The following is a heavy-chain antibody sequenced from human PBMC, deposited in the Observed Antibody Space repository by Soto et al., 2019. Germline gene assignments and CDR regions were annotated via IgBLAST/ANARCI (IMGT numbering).Heavy chain of an antibody. CDR3: ARSEAAPPYYYGMDF. CDR1: GYPLTSAA. Sequence: ASVDVPWKASGYPLTSAAVHWVRQAAGQRPEWMGWINAANGNTKYSKKFQGGVTITRDTSASTAYMELRSLRSEDTAVYYCARSEAAPPYYYGMDFWGQGTTVTVS. CDR2: INAANGNT. J-gene: IGHJ6*02. V-gene: IGHV1-3*01.